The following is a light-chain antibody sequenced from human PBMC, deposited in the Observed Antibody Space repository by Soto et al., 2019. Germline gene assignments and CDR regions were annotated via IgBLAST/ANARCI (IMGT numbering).Light chain of an antibody. CDR3: ATWGDSLNGF. CDR1: TSNIGTYT. CDR2: NNS. V-gene: IGLV1-44*01. Sequence: QSVLTQPPSASGTPGQRVTISCSGSTSNIGTYTVNWYQQLPGTAPKLLIYNNSQRPSGVPDRFSGSKSGTSASLAISGLQSEDEADYYCATWGDSLNGFFGGVTKLTVL. J-gene: IGLJ2*01.